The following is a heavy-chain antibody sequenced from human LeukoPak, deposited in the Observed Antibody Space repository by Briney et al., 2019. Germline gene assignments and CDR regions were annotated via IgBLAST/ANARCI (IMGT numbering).Heavy chain of an antibody. J-gene: IGHJ4*02. CDR1: GFTFSDHY. CDR3: GRDSSAALFD. D-gene: IGHD2-21*01. Sequence: GGSLRLSCAVSGFTFSDHYMDWVRQAPGKGLEWVGRTKNKANSYTTEYAASVRGRFTISRDDSKNPLYLQMNSLKTEDTAVYYCGRDSSAALFDWGQGTLVTVSS. CDR2: TKNKANSYTT. V-gene: IGHV3-72*01.